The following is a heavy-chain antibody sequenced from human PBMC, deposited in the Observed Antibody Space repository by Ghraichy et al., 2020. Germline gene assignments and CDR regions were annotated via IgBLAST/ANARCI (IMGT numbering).Heavy chain of an antibody. Sequence: GGSLRLSCAASGFTVSSNYMSWVRQAPGKGLEWVSVIYSGGSTYYADSVKGRFTISRDNSKNTLYIQMNSLRAEDTAVYYCGVGGEWELRGDAFDIWGKGTMVTVSS. V-gene: IGHV3-53*01. CDR1: GFTVSSNY. CDR3: GVGGEWELRGDAFDI. CDR2: IYSGGST. J-gene: IGHJ3*02. D-gene: IGHD1-26*01.